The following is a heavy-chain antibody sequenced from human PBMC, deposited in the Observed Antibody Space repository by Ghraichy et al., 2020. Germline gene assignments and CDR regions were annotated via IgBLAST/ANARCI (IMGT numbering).Heavy chain of an antibody. CDR3: ARLFDDIVVVPAAMPLGGGFDP. V-gene: IGHV4-4*02. CDR1: GGSISSSNW. CDR2: IYHSGST. Sequence: SETLSLTCAVSGGSISSSNWWSWVRQPPGKGLEWIGEIYHSGSTNYNPSLKSRVTISVDKSKNQFSLKLSSVTAADTAVYYCARLFDDIVVVPAAMPLGGGFDPWGQGTLVTVSS. J-gene: IGHJ5*02. D-gene: IGHD2-2*01.